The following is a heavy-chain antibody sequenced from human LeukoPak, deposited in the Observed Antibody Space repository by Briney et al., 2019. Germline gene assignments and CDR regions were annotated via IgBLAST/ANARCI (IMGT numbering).Heavy chain of an antibody. CDR2: ISSSSSTI. CDR3: AKSSYCISSTCYGRAFEI. J-gene: IGHJ3*02. V-gene: IGHV3-48*01. Sequence: GGSLRLSCAASGFTFSSYSMNWVRQAPGKGLEWVSYISSSSSTIYYADSVKGRFTISRDNAKNSLYLQMNSLRAEDTAVYYCAKSSYCISSTCYGRAFEIWGQGTMVTVSS. CDR1: GFTFSSYS. D-gene: IGHD2-2*01.